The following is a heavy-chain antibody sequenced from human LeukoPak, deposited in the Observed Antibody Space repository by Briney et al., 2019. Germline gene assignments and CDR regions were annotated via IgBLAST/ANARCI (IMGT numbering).Heavy chain of an antibody. CDR2: MNPNSGNT. D-gene: IGHD3-22*01. Sequence: ASVKVSCKASGYTFTSYDINWVRQATGQGLEWMGWMNPNSGNTGYAQKFQGRVTMTTNTSISTAYMELSSLRSEDTAVYHCARGMGSGSYSAAYYFAYWGQGTLVTVSS. CDR3: ARGMGSGSYSAAYYFAY. CDR1: GYTFTSYD. V-gene: IGHV1-8*01. J-gene: IGHJ4*02.